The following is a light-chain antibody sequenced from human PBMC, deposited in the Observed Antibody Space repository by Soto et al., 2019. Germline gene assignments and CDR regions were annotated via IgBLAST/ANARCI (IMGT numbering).Light chain of an antibody. V-gene: IGKV3-15*01. CDR3: QQYNDWPRT. CDR1: QSVGTY. J-gene: IGKJ1*01. CDR2: GAS. Sequence: EIVMTQSPATLSVSPGERATLSCRASQSVGTYLAWYQQKPGQAPRLLIHGASTRAAGISPRFSGGGSGTAFTLTISSLRSEDFAVYYCQQYNDWPRTFGQGTKVGIK.